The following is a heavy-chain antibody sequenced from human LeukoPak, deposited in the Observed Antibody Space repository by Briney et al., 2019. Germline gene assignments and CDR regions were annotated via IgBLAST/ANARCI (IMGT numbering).Heavy chain of an antibody. Sequence: GASVKVSFKASGYTFTGYYMHWVRQAPGQGLEWMGWINPNNGGTNYAQKFQGRVTMTRDTSISTAYMELSRLRSDDTAVYYCARDQAALAARPFDFWGQGTLVTVSS. CDR1: GYTFTGYY. D-gene: IGHD6-6*01. J-gene: IGHJ4*02. CDR3: ARDQAALAARPFDF. V-gene: IGHV1-2*02. CDR2: INPNNGGT.